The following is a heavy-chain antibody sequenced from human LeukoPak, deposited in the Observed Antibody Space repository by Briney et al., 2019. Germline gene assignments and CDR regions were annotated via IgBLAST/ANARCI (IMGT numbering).Heavy chain of an antibody. Sequence: PGGSLRLSCAASGFSFSSYWMHWVRQAPGKGLVWVSRLNTDGSSTNYADSVKGRFTISRDNSKNTVYLQMNSLRAEDTAVYYCVRDPRNYCSNGICYTDGFDIWGQGTMVAVSS. D-gene: IGHD2-8*01. CDR1: GFSFSSYW. V-gene: IGHV3-74*01. CDR2: LNTDGSST. CDR3: VRDPRNYCSNGICYTDGFDI. J-gene: IGHJ3*02.